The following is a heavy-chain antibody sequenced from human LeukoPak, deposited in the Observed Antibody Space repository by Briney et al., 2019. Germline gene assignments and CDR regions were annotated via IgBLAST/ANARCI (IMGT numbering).Heavy chain of an antibody. Sequence: GRSLRLSCAASGFTFSSYAMSWVRQAPGKGLEWVSAISGSGGSTYYADSVKGRFTISRDNSKNTLYLQMNSLRAEDTAVYYCAKDLAAMVYYDAFDIWGQGTMVTVSS. CDR2: ISGSGGST. CDR3: AKDLAAMVYYDAFDI. V-gene: IGHV3-23*01. D-gene: IGHD5-18*01. CDR1: GFTFSSYA. J-gene: IGHJ3*02.